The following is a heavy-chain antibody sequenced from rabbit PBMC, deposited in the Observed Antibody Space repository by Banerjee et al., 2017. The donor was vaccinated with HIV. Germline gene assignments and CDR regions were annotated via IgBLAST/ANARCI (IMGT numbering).Heavy chain of an antibody. V-gene: IGHV1S45*01. D-gene: IGHD1-1*01. Sequence: QEQLEESGGDLVKPEGSLTLTCTASGFDFSSNAMCWVRQAPGKGLEWIACIYTGYNGVTFYASWAKGRFTISKTSSTTVTLQMTSLTAADTATYFCARDGDSVYPYFNLWGQGTLVTVS. J-gene: IGHJ4*01. CDR2: IYTGYNGVT. CDR3: ARDGDSVYPYFNL. CDR1: GFDFSSNA.